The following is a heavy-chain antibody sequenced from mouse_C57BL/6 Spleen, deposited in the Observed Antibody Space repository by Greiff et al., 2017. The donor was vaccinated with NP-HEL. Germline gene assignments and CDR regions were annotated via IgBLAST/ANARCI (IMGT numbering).Heavy chain of an antibody. Sequence: VQLQQSGPVLVKPGASVKMSCKASGYTFTDYYMNWVKQSHGKSLEWIGVINPYNGGTSYNQKFKGKATLTVDKSSSTAYMELNSLTSEDSAVYYCARDTTVVATPYAMDYWGQGTSVTVSS. CDR3: ARDTTVVATPYAMDY. CDR2: INPYNGGT. V-gene: IGHV1-19*01. J-gene: IGHJ4*01. D-gene: IGHD1-1*01. CDR1: GYTFTDYY.